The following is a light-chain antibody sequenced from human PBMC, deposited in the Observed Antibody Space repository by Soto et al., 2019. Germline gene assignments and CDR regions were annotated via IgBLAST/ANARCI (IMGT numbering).Light chain of an antibody. J-gene: IGKJ4*01. CDR3: QQDMSYPLT. CDR2: KAS. CDR1: QSISSW. Sequence: DIQMTQSPSTLSASVGDRVNITCRARQSISSWLAWYQQKPGKAPNLLSYKASSLESGVPSRFSGSGSGPEFTLTICSQQPDDFATYYCQQDMSYPLTFGGGNKVVIK. V-gene: IGKV1-5*03.